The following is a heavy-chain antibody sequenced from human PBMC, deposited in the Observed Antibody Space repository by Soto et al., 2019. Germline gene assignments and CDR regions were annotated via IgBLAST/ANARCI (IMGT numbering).Heavy chain of an antibody. CDR1: GGTFSSYA. V-gene: IGHV1-69*13. CDR3: AREALDSGGDCHSWA. D-gene: IGHD2-21*02. Sequence: ASVKVSCKASGGTFSSYAISWVRQAPGQGLEWMGGIIPIFGTANYAQKFQGRVTITADESTSTAYMELSSLRSEDTAVYYCAREALDSGGDCHSWAWGQGARVTVSA. J-gene: IGHJ4*02. CDR2: IIPIFGTA.